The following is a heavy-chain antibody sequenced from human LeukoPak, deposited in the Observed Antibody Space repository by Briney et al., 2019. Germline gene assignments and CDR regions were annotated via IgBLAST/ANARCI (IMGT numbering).Heavy chain of an antibody. V-gene: IGHV3-23*01. CDR1: GFTFSTYA. CDR2: TSSSGGVT. Sequence: GGSLRLSCAASGFTFSTYAMSWVRQGPGKGLEWVSSTSSSGGVTFYAGSVRGRFTISRDNSKNTLFLQMNSLRADDTAVYYCAKDRPNYYESNGHYYRRDGDCWGQGTLVTVSS. D-gene: IGHD3-22*01. CDR3: AKDRPNYYESNGHYYRRDGDC. J-gene: IGHJ4*02.